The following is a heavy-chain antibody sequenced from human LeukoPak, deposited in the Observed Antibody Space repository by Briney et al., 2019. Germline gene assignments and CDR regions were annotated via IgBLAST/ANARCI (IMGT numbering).Heavy chain of an antibody. CDR2: IYHSGST. J-gene: IGHJ3*02. Sequence: PSETLSLTCTVSGYSISSGYYWGWIRQPPGKGLEWIGSIYHSGSTYYNPSLKSRVTISVDTSKNQFSLKLSSVTAADTAVYYCARGRDYGDYVAAFDIWGQGTMVTVSS. D-gene: IGHD4-17*01. CDR1: GYSISSGYY. V-gene: IGHV4-38-2*02. CDR3: ARGRDYGDYVAAFDI.